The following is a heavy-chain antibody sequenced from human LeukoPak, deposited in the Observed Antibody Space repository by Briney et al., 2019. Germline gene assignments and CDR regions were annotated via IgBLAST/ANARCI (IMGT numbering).Heavy chain of an antibody. CDR1: VGSISSGDYY. CDR3: ARAQHGLLWFGELLGNYFDY. CDR2: FYYSEST. V-gene: IGHV4-30-4*01. J-gene: IGHJ4*02. Sequence: SQTLSLTCAVSVGSISSGDYYWSWIRQPPGKGLEWCGCFYYSESTYYNQSLKSRVTISVDTSKNQFSLKLSSVTAADTAVYYCARAQHGLLWFGELLGNYFDYWGQGTLVTVSS. D-gene: IGHD3-10*01.